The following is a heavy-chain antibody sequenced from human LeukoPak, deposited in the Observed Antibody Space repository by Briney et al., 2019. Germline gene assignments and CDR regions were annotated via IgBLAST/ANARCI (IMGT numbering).Heavy chain of an antibody. CDR1: GYTFTGYY. Sequence: ASVKVSCKASGYTFTGYYIHWVRQAPGQGLEWMGWINPKNGGTNYAQKFQGRVTMTRDTSISTAYMELSRLRSDDTAVYYCARDYGSGSRGYFDFGSYGMDVWGQGTTVTVSS. J-gene: IGHJ6*02. D-gene: IGHD3-10*01. V-gene: IGHV1-2*02. CDR2: INPKNGGT. CDR3: ARDYGSGSRGYFDFGSYGMDV.